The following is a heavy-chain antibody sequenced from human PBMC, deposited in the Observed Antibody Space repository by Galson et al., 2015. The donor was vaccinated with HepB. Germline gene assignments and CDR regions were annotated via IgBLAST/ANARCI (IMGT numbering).Heavy chain of an antibody. CDR3: ARHGTTTVVTRP. J-gene: IGHJ5*02. Sequence: QSGAEVKKPGESLRISCKGSGSSFTSYWISWVRQMPGKGLEWMGRIDPCDSYTNYSPSFQGHVTISADKSISTAYLQWSSLKASDTAMYYCARHGTTTVVTRPWGQGTLVTVSS. CDR1: GSSFTSYW. D-gene: IGHD4-23*01. V-gene: IGHV5-10-1*01. CDR2: IDPCDSYT.